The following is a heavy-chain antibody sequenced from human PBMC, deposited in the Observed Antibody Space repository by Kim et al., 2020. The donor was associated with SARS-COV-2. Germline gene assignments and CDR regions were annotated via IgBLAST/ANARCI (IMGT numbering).Heavy chain of an antibody. D-gene: IGHD4-17*01. Sequence: LKSRVTISVDTSKTQFYLKLSSVTAADTAVYYCARDRTVTTFYYYYGMDVWGQGTTVTVSS. CDR3: ARDRTVTTFYYYYGMDV. J-gene: IGHJ6*02. V-gene: IGHV4-34*01.